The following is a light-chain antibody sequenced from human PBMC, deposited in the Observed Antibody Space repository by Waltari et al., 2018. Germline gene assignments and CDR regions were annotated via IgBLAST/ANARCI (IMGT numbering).Light chain of an antibody. CDR3: ISYTSSNTLV. Sequence: QSALTQPASVSGSPGQSTTISCTGTSSDVGGYNYVSWYQQHPGKAPKLIIYEVTNRPSGIPNRFSGHKSANTASLTHAGLQAEDEADYYCISYTSSNTLVFGGVTKLTVL. CDR2: EVT. J-gene: IGLJ2*01. CDR1: SSDVGGYNY. V-gene: IGLV2-14*01.